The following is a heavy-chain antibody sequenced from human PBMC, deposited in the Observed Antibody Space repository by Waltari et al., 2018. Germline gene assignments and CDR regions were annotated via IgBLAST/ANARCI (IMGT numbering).Heavy chain of an antibody. CDR3: ARGHSSGWYIDY. V-gene: IGHV1-8*03. CDR1: GYTFTRYD. Sequence: QVQLVQSGAEVKKHGASVKVSCKASGYTFTRYDLNWVRQATGQGLDGMGWMNPNSGNTGYAQKFQGRATITRNTSISTAYMELISLRSEDTAVYYCARGHSSGWYIDYWGQGTLVTVSS. CDR2: MNPNSGNT. D-gene: IGHD6-19*01. J-gene: IGHJ4*02.